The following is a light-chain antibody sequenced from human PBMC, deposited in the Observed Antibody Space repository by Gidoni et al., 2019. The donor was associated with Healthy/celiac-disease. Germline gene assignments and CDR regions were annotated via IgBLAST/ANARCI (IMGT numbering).Light chain of an antibody. V-gene: IGKV1-8*01. CDR2: AAS. Sequence: AIRMPQAPSSVSASTGDRVTITCRASQGMSSDLAWYQQKPGKAPKLLIYAASTLQSGVPSRFSGSGSGTDFTLTISCLQSEDFATYYCHQYYSYPPWTFGQGTKVEIK. CDR1: QGMSSD. J-gene: IGKJ1*01. CDR3: HQYYSYPPWT.